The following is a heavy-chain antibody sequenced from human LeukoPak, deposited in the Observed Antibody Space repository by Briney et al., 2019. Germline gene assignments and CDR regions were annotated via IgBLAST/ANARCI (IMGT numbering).Heavy chain of an antibody. V-gene: IGHV1-2*02. D-gene: IGHD3-22*01. CDR1: GYTFTDYA. CDR3: ARVNDYDSSGYYFDY. Sequence: ASVKVSCKASGYTFTDYAVHWVRQAPGQGLEWLGIFYPNSAYTIYAQTFQGRVTMTRDTSISTAYMELSRLRSDDTAVYYCARVNDYDSSGYYFDYWGQGTLVTVSS. J-gene: IGHJ4*02. CDR2: FYPNSAYT.